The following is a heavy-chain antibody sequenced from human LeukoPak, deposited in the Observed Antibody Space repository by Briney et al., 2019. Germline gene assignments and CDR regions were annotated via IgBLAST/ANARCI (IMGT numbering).Heavy chain of an antibody. CDR3: ARIPYYGSGSYSP. Sequence: ASVKVSCKASGGTFSSYAISWVRQAPGQGLEWMGRIIPIFGTANYAQKFQGRVTIATDESTSTAYMELSSLRSEDTAVYYCARIPYYGSGSYSPWGQGTLVTVSS. CDR1: GGTFSSYA. D-gene: IGHD3-10*01. CDR2: IIPIFGTA. J-gene: IGHJ5*02. V-gene: IGHV1-69*05.